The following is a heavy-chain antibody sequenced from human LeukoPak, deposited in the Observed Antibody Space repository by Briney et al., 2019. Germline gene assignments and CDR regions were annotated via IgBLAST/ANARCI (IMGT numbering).Heavy chain of an antibody. CDR3: ARGQKYRNGYTVTELGSGYFDY. J-gene: IGHJ4*02. D-gene: IGHD5-18*01. CDR1: GGSISSYY. Sequence: PSETLSLTCTVSGGSISSYYWSWIRKPPGKGLEWIGYIYYSGSTNYNPSLKSRVTISVDTSKNQFSLTLSSVTAADTAVYYCARGQKYRNGYTVTELGSGYFDYWGQGTLVTVSS. CDR2: IYYSGST. V-gene: IGHV4-59*01.